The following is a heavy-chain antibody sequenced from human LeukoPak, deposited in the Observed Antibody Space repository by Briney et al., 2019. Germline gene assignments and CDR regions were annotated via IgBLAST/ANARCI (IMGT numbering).Heavy chain of an antibody. V-gene: IGHV3-53*04. J-gene: IGHJ4*02. CDR3: ATNTRPSCGGDCYVDY. CDR2: IYSGGST. D-gene: IGHD2-21*02. Sequence: GGSLRLSCAASGFTVSSNYMSWVRQAPGKGLEWVSVIYSGGSTYYADSVKGRFTISRHNSKNTLYLQMNSLRAEDTAVYYCATNTRPSCGGDCYVDYLGQGTLVTVSS. CDR1: GFTVSSNY.